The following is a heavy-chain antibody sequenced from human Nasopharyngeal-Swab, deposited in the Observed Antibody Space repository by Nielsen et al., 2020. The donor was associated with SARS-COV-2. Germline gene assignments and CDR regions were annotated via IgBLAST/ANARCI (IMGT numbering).Heavy chain of an antibody. V-gene: IGHV4-59*01. D-gene: IGHD3-9*01. J-gene: IGHJ4*02. CDR3: ARYNILTGWGY. CDR2: VYHSGST. CDR1: GGSFSGYY. Sequence: SETLSLTCAVYGGSFSGYYWSWIRQPPGKGLEWIGYVYHSGSTDYNPSLKSRVTISVDASKNQFSLKLSSVTAADTAVYYCARYNILTGWGYWGQGTLVTVSS.